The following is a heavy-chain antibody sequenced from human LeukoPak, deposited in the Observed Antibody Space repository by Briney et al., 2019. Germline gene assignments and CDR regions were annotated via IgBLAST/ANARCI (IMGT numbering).Heavy chain of an antibody. V-gene: IGHV3-30*02. Sequence: PGGSLRLSCAASGFTFSSYGMHWVRHAPGKGLEWVAFIRYDGSNKYYADSVKGRFTISRDNSKNTLFLQMNSLRAEDTARYYCAKAHEAAVFLFDPWGQGTLVTVSS. CDR3: AKAHEAAVFLFDP. J-gene: IGHJ5*02. CDR1: GFTFSSYG. CDR2: IRYDGSNK. D-gene: IGHD6-13*01.